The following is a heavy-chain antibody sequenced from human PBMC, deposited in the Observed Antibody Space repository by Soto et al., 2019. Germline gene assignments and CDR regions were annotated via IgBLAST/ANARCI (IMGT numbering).Heavy chain of an antibody. CDR1: GYTFTSYG. CDR3: ARGGHVDTAMVLTGYFDY. CDR2: ISAYNGNT. V-gene: IGHV1-18*01. J-gene: IGHJ4*02. D-gene: IGHD5-18*01. Sequence: AVKVSCNASGYTFTSYGISWVRQAPGQGLEWMGWISAYNGNTNYAQKLQGRVTMTTDTSTSTAYMELRSLRSDDTAVYYCARGGHVDTAMVLTGYFDYWGQGTRVTVSS.